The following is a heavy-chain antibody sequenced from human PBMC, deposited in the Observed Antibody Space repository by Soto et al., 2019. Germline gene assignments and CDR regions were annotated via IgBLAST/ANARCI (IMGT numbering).Heavy chain of an antibody. CDR2: IIPIVGTA. D-gene: IGHD2-15*01. J-gene: IGHJ6*02. Sequence: QVQLVQSGAEVKKPGSSVKVSCKASGGTFSSYAISWVRQAPGPRLEWMGGIIPIVGTADYAQKFQGRVTITAEEATSTAYMEPSSLRSEDTAVYYCASVETQRYYYGMDVWGQGTTVTVSS. CDR1: GGTFSSYA. CDR3: ASVETQRYYYGMDV. V-gene: IGHV1-69*12.